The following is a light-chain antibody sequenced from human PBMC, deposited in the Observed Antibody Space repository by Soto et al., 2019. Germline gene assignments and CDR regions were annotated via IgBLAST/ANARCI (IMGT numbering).Light chain of an antibody. CDR1: SSNIGSNT. CDR2: SND. V-gene: IGLV1-44*01. J-gene: IGLJ3*02. CDR3: AAWDDSLNGWV. Sequence: QSVLTQAPSASGTPGQRVTISCSGSSSNIGSNTVTWYQQVPGTAPKLLIYSNDQRPSWVPDRFSGSKSGTSASLAIAGLQSEDGADYYCAAWDDSLNGWVFGGGTKLTVL.